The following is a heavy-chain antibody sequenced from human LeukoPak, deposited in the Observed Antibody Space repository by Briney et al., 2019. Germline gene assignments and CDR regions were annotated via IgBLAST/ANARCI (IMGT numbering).Heavy chain of an antibody. Sequence: GGSLRLSCAASGFTFSSYSMNWVRQAPGKGLEWVSSISSSRSYIYYADSVKGRFTISRDNAKNSLYLQMNSLRAEDTAVYYCARASAADCSSTSCYVGDFDYWGQGTLVTVSS. D-gene: IGHD2-2*01. CDR2: ISSSRSYI. CDR1: GFTFSSYS. CDR3: ARASAADCSSTSCYVGDFDY. V-gene: IGHV3-21*01. J-gene: IGHJ4*02.